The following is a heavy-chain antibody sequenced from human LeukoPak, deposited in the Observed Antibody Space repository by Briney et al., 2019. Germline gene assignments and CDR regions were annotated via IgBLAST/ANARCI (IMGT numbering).Heavy chain of an antibody. CDR1: GYSFTNYG. CDR3: ARTGNIVVVPDAIPFDY. Sequence: GASVKVSCKGSGYSFTNYGISWVRQAPGQGLEWMGWIDPYNGDINYAKKFQGRVTMTRDMSTSTVYMELSSLRSEDTAVYYCARTGNIVVVPDAIPFDYWGQGTLVTVSS. J-gene: IGHJ4*02. D-gene: IGHD2-2*01. V-gene: IGHV1-18*01. CDR2: IDPYNGDI.